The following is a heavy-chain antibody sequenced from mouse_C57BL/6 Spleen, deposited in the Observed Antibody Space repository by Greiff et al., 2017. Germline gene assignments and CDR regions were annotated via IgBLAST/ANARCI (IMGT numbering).Heavy chain of an antibody. D-gene: IGHD2-2*01. CDR3: ARDEVTNAY. V-gene: IGHV1-19*01. CDR1: GYTFTDYY. CDR2: INPYNGGT. Sequence: EVKLQQSGPVLVKPGASVKMSCKASGYTFTDYYMNWVKQSPGKSLEWIGVINPYNGGTSYNQKFKGKATLTVDKSSSTAYMELNSLTSEDSAVYYCARDEVTNAYWGQGTLVTVSA. J-gene: IGHJ3*01.